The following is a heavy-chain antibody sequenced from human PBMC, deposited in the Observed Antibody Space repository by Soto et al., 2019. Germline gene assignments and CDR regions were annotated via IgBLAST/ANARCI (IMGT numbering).Heavy chain of an antibody. CDR2: ISPSGGST. D-gene: IGHD3-3*02. CDR1: GYTFSDYY. J-gene: IGHJ5*01. CDR3: TSPALGPPLWFDS. Sequence: ASVKVSCKASGYTFSDYYMHWVRQAPGQGLEWMGIISPSGGSTEFAQKLQGRITMTRDTSTNTVYMDLSSLTSEDTAIYYYTSPALGPPLWFDSWGQGPLSPASS. V-gene: IGHV1-46*01.